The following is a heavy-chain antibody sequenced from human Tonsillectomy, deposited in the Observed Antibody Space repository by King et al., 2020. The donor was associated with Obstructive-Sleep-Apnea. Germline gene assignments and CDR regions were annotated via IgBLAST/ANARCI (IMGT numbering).Heavy chain of an antibody. V-gene: IGHV3-23*04. J-gene: IGHJ4*02. CDR2: FSGSGGST. Sequence: VQLVESGGGLVQPGGSLRLSCAASGFTFSSYAMSWVRQAPGKGLEWVSAFSGSGGSTYYADSVKGRVTISRDNSKNTLYLQMNSLRAEGTAVYYCAKGGKGAVAGTTFDYWGQGTLVTVSS. D-gene: IGHD6-19*01. CDR1: GFTFSSYA. CDR3: AKGGKGAVAGTTFDY.